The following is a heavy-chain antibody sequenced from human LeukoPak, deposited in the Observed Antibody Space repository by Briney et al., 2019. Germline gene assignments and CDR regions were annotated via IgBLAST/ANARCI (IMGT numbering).Heavy chain of an antibody. CDR3: AKDGLGDYYDSDYGMDV. CDR1: GFIFSNYA. V-gene: IGHV3-23*01. D-gene: IGHD3-10*01. CDR2: LGGASESI. J-gene: IGHJ6*02. Sequence: GGSLRLSCAASGFIFSNYAMTWVRQAPGKGLEWVSILGGASESIYYADSVKGRFTVSRDNSKDTLYLQMNSLRAEDTAVYYCAKDGLGDYYDSDYGMDVWGQGTTVTVSS.